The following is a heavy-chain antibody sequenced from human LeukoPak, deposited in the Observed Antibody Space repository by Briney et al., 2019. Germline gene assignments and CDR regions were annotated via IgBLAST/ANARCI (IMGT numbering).Heavy chain of an antibody. J-gene: IGHJ6*03. CDR1: GGSFSGYY. V-gene: IGHV4-34*01. Sequence: SETLSLTCAVYGGSFSGYYWSWIRQPPGEGLEWIGEINHSGSTNYNPSLKSRATISVDTSKNQFSLKLSSVTAADTAVYYCARSIPAASYYYYYMDVWGKGTTVTVSS. D-gene: IGHD2-2*01. CDR2: INHSGST. CDR3: ARSIPAASYYYYYMDV.